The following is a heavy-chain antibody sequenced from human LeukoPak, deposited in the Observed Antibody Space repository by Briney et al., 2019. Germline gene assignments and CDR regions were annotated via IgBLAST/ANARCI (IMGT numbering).Heavy chain of an antibody. J-gene: IGHJ5*02. CDR1: GFTFSSYA. CDR2: ISGSGGST. V-gene: IGHV3-23*01. CDR3: AKDLTSAAALHWFDP. Sequence: GGSLRLSCAASGFTFSSYAMSCGRQAPGEGQEWVSAISGSGGSTYYADSVKGRFTISRDNSKNTLYLQMNSLRAEDTAVYYCAKDLTSAAALHWFDPWDQGTLVTVSS. D-gene: IGHD6-13*01.